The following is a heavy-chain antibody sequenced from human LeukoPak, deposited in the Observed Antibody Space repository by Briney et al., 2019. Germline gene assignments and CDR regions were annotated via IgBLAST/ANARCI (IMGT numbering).Heavy chain of an antibody. CDR2: MNPNSGNT. D-gene: IGHD3-16*01. CDR1: GYTFTSYD. V-gene: IGHV1-8*01. CDR3: ARGLRGTGRNYYYYMDV. J-gene: IGHJ6*03. Sequence: ASVKASCKASGYTFTSYDINWVRQATGQGLEWMGWMNPNSGNTGYAQKFQGRDTMTRNTSISTAYMELSSLRSEDTAVYYCARGLRGTGRNYYYYMDVWGKGTTVTVSS.